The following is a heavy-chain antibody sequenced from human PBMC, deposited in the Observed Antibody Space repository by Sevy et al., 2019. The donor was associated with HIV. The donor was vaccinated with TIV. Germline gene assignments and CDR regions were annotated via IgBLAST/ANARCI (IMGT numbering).Heavy chain of an antibody. Sequence: GGSLRLSCAASGFTFSNYNINWVRQSPGKGLEWVSFISTSSGYIYYADSVKGRFTISRAKAKNSLYLQMNSLRAEDTAVYYCARDKTILEGRYGMDVWGQGTTVTVSS. CDR2: ISTSSGYI. CDR3: ARDKTILEGRYGMDV. D-gene: IGHD3-3*01. V-gene: IGHV3-21*06. CDR1: GFTFSNYN. J-gene: IGHJ6*02.